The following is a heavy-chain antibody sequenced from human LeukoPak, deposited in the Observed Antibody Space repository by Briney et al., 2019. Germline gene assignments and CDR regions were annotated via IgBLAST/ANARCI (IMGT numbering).Heavy chain of an antibody. V-gene: IGHV3-21*01. J-gene: IGHJ4*02. D-gene: IGHD2-8*02. CDR3: ASGLYWAFDY. CDR1: GLTFSSYS. Sequence: GGSLRLSCAASGLTFSSYSMNWVRQAPGKGLEWVSSISSSSSYIYYADSVKGRFTISRDNAKNSLYLQMNSLRAEDTAVCYCASGLYWAFDYWGQGTLVTVSS. CDR2: ISSSSSYI.